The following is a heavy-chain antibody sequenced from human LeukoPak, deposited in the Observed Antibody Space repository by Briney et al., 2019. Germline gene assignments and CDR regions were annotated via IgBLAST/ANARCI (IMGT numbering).Heavy chain of an antibody. CDR1: GGSISSYY. CDR3: ARDRVRGNSNPFFDY. D-gene: IGHD4-11*01. V-gene: IGHV4-59*01. CDR2: IYYSGST. J-gene: IGHJ4*02. Sequence: SETLSLTCTVSGGSISSYYWSWIRQPPGKGLEWIGYIYYSGSTNHNPSLKSRVTISVDTSKNQFSLKLSSVTAADTAVYYCARDRVRGNSNPFFDYWGQGTLVTVSS.